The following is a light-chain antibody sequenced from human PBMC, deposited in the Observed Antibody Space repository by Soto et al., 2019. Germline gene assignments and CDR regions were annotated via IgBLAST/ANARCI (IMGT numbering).Light chain of an antibody. CDR2: SAF. Sequence: EIVLTQSPGTLSLSPGERATLSCRASQSVSSTYLAWYQQKPGQAPRVLIYSAFSRATGIPDRFSGSGSGTDFTLTISRLEPEDFAVYYCQQYGSSPVITFGQGTRLEIK. CDR1: QSVSSTY. J-gene: IGKJ5*01. CDR3: QQYGSSPVIT. V-gene: IGKV3-20*01.